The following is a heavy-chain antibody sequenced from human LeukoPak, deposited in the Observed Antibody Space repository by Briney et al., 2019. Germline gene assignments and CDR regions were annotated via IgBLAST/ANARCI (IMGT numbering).Heavy chain of an antibody. V-gene: IGHV3-48*03. D-gene: IGHD6-13*01. Sequence: PGGSLRLSCATSGFTFSSYEMNWVRQAPGKGLEWVSYISYSGSSIYYADSVKGRFTISRDNAKNTLYLQMNSLRAEDTAVYYCARGGSIAARPLDYWGQGTLVTVSS. J-gene: IGHJ4*02. CDR1: GFTFSSYE. CDR2: ISYSGSSI. CDR3: ARGGSIAARPLDY.